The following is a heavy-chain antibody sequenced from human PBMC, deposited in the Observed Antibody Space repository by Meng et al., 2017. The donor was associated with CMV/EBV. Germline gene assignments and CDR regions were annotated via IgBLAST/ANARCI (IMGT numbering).Heavy chain of an antibody. CDR1: GGSISSYY. D-gene: IGHD2-2*01. CDR3: ARVVGDVVVPAATQYYFDY. V-gene: IGHV4-59*01. CDR2: IYYSGST. Sequence: SETLSLTCTVSGGSISSYYWSWIRQPPGKGLEWIGYIYYSGSTNYNPSLKSRVTISVDTSKNQFSLKQSSVTAADTAVYYCARVVGDVVVPAATQYYFDYWGQGTLVTVSS. J-gene: IGHJ4*02.